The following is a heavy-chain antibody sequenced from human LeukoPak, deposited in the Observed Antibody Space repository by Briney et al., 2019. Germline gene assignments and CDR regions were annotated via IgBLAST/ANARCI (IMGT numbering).Heavy chain of an antibody. V-gene: IGHV3-30-3*01. CDR1: GFTFSSYA. J-gene: IGHJ6*03. Sequence: GGSLRLSCAASGFTFSSYAMHWVRQAPGKGLEWVAVISYDGSNKYYADSVKGRFTISRDNSKNTLYLQMNSLRAEDTAVYYCARALKQQLPSRYYYYMDVWGKGTTVTVSS. D-gene: IGHD6-13*01. CDR3: ARALKQQLPSRYYYYMDV. CDR2: ISYDGSNK.